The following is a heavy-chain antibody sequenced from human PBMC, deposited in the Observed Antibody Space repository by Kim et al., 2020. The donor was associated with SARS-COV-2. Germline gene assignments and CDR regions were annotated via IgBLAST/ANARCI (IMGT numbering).Heavy chain of an antibody. CDR3: ARDNVLLWFGESSAFDY. CDR1: GFTFSSYA. D-gene: IGHD3-10*01. CDR2: ISYDGSNK. J-gene: IGHJ4*02. Sequence: GGSLRLSCAASGFTFSSYAMHWVRQAPGKGLEWVAVISYDGSNKYYADSVKGRFTISRDNSKNTLYLQMNSLRAEDTAVYYCARDNVLLWFGESSAFDYWGQGTLVTVSS. V-gene: IGHV3-30*04.